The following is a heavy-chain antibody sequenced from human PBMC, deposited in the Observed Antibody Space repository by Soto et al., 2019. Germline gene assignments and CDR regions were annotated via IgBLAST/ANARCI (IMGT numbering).Heavy chain of an antibody. Sequence: LSLTCAVYGGSFSGYYWSWIRQPPGKGLEWIGEINHSGSTNYSPSLKSRVTISVDTSKNQFSLKLSSATAADTAVYYCARSYNDILKTWGQGTLVTVSS. V-gene: IGHV4-34*01. J-gene: IGHJ4*02. CDR1: GGSFSGYY. D-gene: IGHD3-9*01. CDR3: ARSYNDILKT. CDR2: INHSGST.